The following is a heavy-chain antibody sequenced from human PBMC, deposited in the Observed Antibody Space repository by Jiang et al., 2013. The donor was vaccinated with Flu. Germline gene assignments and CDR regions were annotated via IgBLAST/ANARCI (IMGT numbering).Heavy chain of an antibody. D-gene: IGHD4-23*01. Sequence: QLVESGGGLVKPGGSLRLSCVASGFSFSDYYMSWIRQSPGKGLEWVSYISFTGDTIDYADSVKGRFTSSRDNAKNTLFLQMSSLRPEDTAVYFCTRDMGNFGIFDNWGQGTLVTVSS. CDR3: TRDMGNFGIFDN. CDR2: ISFTGDTI. V-gene: IGHV3-11*04. CDR1: GFSFSDYY. J-gene: IGHJ4*02.